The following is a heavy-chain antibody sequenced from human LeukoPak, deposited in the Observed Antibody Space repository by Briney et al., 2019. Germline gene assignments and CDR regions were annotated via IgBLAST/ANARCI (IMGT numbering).Heavy chain of an antibody. CDR3: AAVPLSWYGTSYYFDY. V-gene: IGHV1-24*01. J-gene: IGHJ4*02. CDR1: GYTLTELS. CDR2: FDPEDGET. Sequence: ASVKVSCKISGYTLTELSMHWVRQDPGKGLEWMGGFDPEDGETIYAQKFQGRVTMTEDTSTDTAYMELSSLRSEDTAVYYCAAVPLSWYGTSYYFDYWGQGTLVTVSS. D-gene: IGHD3-16*02.